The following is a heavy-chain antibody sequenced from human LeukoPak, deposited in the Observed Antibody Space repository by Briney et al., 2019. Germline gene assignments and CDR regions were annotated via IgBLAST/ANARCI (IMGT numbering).Heavy chain of an antibody. D-gene: IGHD5-24*01. CDR3: ARRRWLQFDY. V-gene: IGHV4-39*07. CDR1: GGSISSSSYY. Sequence: PSETLSLTCTVSGGSISSSSYYWGWIRQPPGKGLEWIGSIYYSGSTYYNPSLKSRVTISVDTSKNQFSLKLSSVTAADTAVYYCARRRWLQFDYWGQGTLVTVSS. CDR2: IYYSGST. J-gene: IGHJ4*02.